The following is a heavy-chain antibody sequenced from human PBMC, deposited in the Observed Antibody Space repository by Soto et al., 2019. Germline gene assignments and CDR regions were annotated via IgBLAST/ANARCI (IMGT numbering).Heavy chain of an antibody. CDR3: ARSFQGLTGAFDI. D-gene: IGHD2-21*01. V-gene: IGHV4-30-4*01. CDR1: GGSISSGDYY. J-gene: IGHJ3*02. Sequence: QVQLQESGPGLVKPSQTLSLTCTVSGGSISSGDYYWSWIRQPPGKGLEWIGYIYYSGSTYYNPSLKSRVTISVDTSKTQFSLKLSSVTAADTAVYYCARSFQGLTGAFDIWGQGTMGTVSS. CDR2: IYYSGST.